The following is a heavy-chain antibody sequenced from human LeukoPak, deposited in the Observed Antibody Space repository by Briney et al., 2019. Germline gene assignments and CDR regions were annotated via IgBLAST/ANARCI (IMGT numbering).Heavy chain of an antibody. Sequence: PGGPLRLSCATSGFTFSSYWMHWVRQVPGRGLVWVSRINSDGSITDYADSVKGRFTIARDTAQNTLHLQMNSLRVEDTAMYYCAREPGGYYDSSGFLDDWGQGTLVTVSS. D-gene: IGHD3-22*01. V-gene: IGHV3-74*01. J-gene: IGHJ4*02. CDR3: AREPGGYYDSSGFLDD. CDR1: GFTFSSYW. CDR2: INSDGSIT.